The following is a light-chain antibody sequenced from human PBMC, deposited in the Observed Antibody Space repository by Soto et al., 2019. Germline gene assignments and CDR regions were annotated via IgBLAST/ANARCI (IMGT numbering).Light chain of an antibody. J-gene: IGLJ1*01. CDR1: NIGSKS. CDR3: QVWDSSSDHDV. V-gene: IGLV3-21*04. CDR2: YDS. Sequence: SYELTQPPSVSVAPGKTARIICGGNNIGSKSVHWYQQKPGQAPVLVIYYDSDRPSGIPERFSGSNSGNTATLTISRVEAGDEADYYCQVWDSSSDHDVFGTGTKVTVL.